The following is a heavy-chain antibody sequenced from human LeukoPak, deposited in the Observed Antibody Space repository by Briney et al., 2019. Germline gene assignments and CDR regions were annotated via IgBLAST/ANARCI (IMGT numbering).Heavy chain of an antibody. J-gene: IGHJ4*02. D-gene: IGHD3-22*01. Sequence: SETLSLTCAVSGGSISSSNWWSWVRQPPGKGLEWIGEIYHSGSTNYNPSLKSRVTMSVDTSKNQFSLKLSSVIAADTAVYYCATPDSSGYYYLYWGQGTLVTVSS. V-gene: IGHV4-4*02. CDR3: ATPDSSGYYYLY. CDR2: IYHSGST. CDR1: GGSISSSNW.